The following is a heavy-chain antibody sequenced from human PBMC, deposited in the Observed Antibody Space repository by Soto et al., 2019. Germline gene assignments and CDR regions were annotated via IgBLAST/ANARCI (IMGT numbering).Heavy chain of an antibody. V-gene: IGHV1-18*01. D-gene: IGHD3-10*01. J-gene: IGHJ6*02. Sequence: ASVKVSCKASGYTFSSYGISCVRQAPGQGLEWMGWMIPINGTANYAQKFQGRVTMTTDESTSTAYMELRSLRSEDTAVYYCERHRRVYYYYYGMDVWGQGTTVTVSS. CDR1: GYTFSSYG. CDR3: ERHRRVYYYYYGMDV. CDR2: MIPINGTA.